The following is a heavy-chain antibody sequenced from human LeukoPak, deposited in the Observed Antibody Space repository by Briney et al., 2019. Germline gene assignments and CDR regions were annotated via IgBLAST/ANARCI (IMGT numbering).Heavy chain of an antibody. V-gene: IGHV3-53*01. J-gene: IGHJ6*02. CDR3: ARSANDFWSGYYTWWGENPRNYGMDV. CDR2: IYSGGST. Sequence: PGGSLRLSCAASGFTVSSDYMSWVRQAPGKGLERVSVIYSGGSTYYADSVKGRFTISRDNSKNTLYLQMNSLRAEDTAVYYCARSANDFWSGYYTWWGENPRNYGMDVWGQGTTVTVSS. D-gene: IGHD3-3*01. CDR1: GFTVSSDY.